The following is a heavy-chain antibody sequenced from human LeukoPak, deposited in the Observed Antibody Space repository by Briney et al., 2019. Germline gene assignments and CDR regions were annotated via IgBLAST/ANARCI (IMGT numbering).Heavy chain of an antibody. J-gene: IGHJ5*02. CDR1: GFTFSSYA. V-gene: IGHV3-23*01. CDR2: ISGSGGST. Sequence: GGSLRLSCAASGFTFSSYAMSWVRQAPGKGLEWVSAISGSGGSTYYADSVKGRFTISRDNSKNTLYLQMNSLRAEDTAVYYCAKDDNGSGSPPHWFDPWGQGTLVTVSS. CDR3: AKDDNGSGSPPHWFDP. D-gene: IGHD3-10*01.